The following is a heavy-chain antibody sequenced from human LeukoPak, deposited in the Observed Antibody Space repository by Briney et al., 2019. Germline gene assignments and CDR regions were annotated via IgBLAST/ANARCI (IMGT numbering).Heavy chain of an antibody. CDR2: IYPGDSDT. CDR3: ARQYCSSTSCYGFVGD. J-gene: IGHJ4*02. CDR1: RYSFTSYW. V-gene: IGHV5-51*01. D-gene: IGHD2-2*01. Sequence: GESLKISCKGSRYSFTSYWIGWVRQMPGKGLEWMGIIYPGDSDTRYSPSFQGQVTISADKSISTAYLQWSSLKASDTAMYYCARQYCSSTSCYGFVGDWGQGTLVTVSS.